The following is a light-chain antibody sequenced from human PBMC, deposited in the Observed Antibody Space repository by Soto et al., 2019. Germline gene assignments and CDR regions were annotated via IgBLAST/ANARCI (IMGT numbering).Light chain of an antibody. V-gene: IGKV3-15*01. J-gene: IGKJ5*01. CDR2: GAS. Sequence: VVMTQSPATLSVSPWERVTFSCRASQSVTTNLAWYQHKPGQSPRLLISGASTGASGIPPRFSGSGPGSENTLTIDRLQSAEFAVYYCQQYNNWPPITFGQGTRLEIK. CDR1: QSVTTN. CDR3: QQYNNWPPIT.